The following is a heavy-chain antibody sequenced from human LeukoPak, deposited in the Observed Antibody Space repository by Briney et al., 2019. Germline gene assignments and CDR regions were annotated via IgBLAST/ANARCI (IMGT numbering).Heavy chain of an antibody. D-gene: IGHD1-26*01. Sequence: GASVKVSCKASGYTFTAYYMHWVRQAPGQGLEWVGWINPNSGGTNSAQNFQGRVTMTRDTFISTAYVELSSLRSDDTAVYYCARGASSNWFDPWGQGTLVTVSS. CDR2: INPNSGGT. V-gene: IGHV1-2*02. CDR3: ARGASSNWFDP. J-gene: IGHJ5*02. CDR1: GYTFTAYY.